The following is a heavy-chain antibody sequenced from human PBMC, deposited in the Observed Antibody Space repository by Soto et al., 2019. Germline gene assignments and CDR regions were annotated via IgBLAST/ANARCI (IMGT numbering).Heavy chain of an antibody. J-gene: IGHJ5*02. V-gene: IGHV1-18*01. CDR2: ISAYNGNT. Sequence: QVQLVQSGAEVKKPGASVKVSCKASGYTFTSYGISWVRQAPGQGLEWMGWISAYNGNTNYAQKLQGRVTMTTDTSTSRAYVELRSLRSDDTAVDYCARVSITMVRGFDPWGQGTLVTVSS. CDR1: GYTFTSYG. D-gene: IGHD3-10*01. CDR3: ARVSITMVRGFDP.